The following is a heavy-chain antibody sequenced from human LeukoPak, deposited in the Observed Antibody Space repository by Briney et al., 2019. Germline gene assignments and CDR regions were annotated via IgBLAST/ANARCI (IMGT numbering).Heavy chain of an antibody. V-gene: IGHV4-31*03. CDR3: ARFSGGDYVWGSTNSFDY. CDR2: IYYSGST. Sequence: PSQTLSFTCTVSGGSISSGGYYWSWIRQHPGKGLEWIGYIYYSGSTYYNPSLKSRVTISVDTSKNQFSLKLSSVTAADTAVYYCARFSGGDYVWGSTNSFDYWGQGTLVTVSS. CDR1: GGSISSGGYY. J-gene: IGHJ4*02. D-gene: IGHD3-16*01.